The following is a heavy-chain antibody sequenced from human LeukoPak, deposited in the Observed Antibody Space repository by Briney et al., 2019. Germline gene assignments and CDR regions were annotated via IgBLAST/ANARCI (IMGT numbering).Heavy chain of an antibody. V-gene: IGHV4-31*03. CDR3: ARGRIDCTQGVCTKYFFDS. CDR1: GDSLTNANFF. CDR2: VFYNGNT. D-gene: IGHD2-21*02. Sequence: SETLSLTCSVSGDSLTNANFFYNWIRQRPGKGLDWIGHVFYNGNTDYSPSLKSRLALSVDRLSKTFSLRLTSVTAADTALYFCARGRIDCTQGVCTKYFFDSWGQGILVTVSS. J-gene: IGHJ4*02.